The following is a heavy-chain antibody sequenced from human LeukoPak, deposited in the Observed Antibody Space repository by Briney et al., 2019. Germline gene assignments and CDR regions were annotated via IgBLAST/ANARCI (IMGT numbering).Heavy chain of an antibody. V-gene: IGHV4-34*01. Sequence: SETLSLTCAVYGGSFSGYYWSWIRQPPGKGLEWIGEINHSGSTDYNPSLKSRVTISVDTSKNQFSLKLSSVTAADTAVYYCARFDYYDNRDAFDIWGQGTMVTVSS. CDR3: ARFDYYDNRDAFDI. CDR1: GGSFSGYY. CDR2: INHSGST. D-gene: IGHD3-22*01. J-gene: IGHJ3*02.